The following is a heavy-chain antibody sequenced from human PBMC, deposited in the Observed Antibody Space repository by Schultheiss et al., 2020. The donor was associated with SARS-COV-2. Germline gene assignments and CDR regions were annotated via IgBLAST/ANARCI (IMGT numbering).Heavy chain of an antibody. CDR2: VSWNGSRT. D-gene: IGHD3-3*01. V-gene: IGHV3-19*01. Sequence: GGSLRLSCAASGFTFSNSDMNWVRQAPGKGLEWVSGVSWNGSRTHYADSVKGRFTISRDNAKNSLYLQMNSLRAEDTAVYYCARGRSTYYDFWSGYSPSYYYYYYRDVWGKGTTVTVSS. CDR1: GFTFSNSD. CDR3: ARGRSTYYDFWSGYSPSYYYYYYRDV. J-gene: IGHJ6*03.